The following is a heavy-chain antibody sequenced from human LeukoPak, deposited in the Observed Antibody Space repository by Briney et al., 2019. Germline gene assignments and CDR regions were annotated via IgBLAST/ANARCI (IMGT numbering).Heavy chain of an antibody. D-gene: IGHD2-21*02. CDR2: IYPGDSDT. CDR1: GYSFTNYW. Sequence: GESLKISCKGSGYSFTNYWIGWVRQMPGKGLEWMGIIYPGDSDTRYSPSFQGQVTISADKSISTAYLQWSSLKASDTAMYYCARPPAYCGGDCYSDYWGQGTLVTVSS. CDR3: ARPPAYCGGDCYSDY. J-gene: IGHJ4*02. V-gene: IGHV5-51*01.